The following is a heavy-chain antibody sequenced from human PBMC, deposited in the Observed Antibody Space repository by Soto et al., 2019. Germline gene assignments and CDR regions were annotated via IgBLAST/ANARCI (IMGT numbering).Heavy chain of an antibody. CDR1: GGTFSSYS. CDR2: IIPIFGTA. Sequence: QVQLVQSGAELKKPGSSVKVSCTASGGTFSSYSINWVRQAPGKGLEWMGEIIPIFGTAHYAHTFQGRVTITADESTRTAYMELSSLRSEDTAGYYCARDGGSHSGGIDYWGQGPLVTVSS. V-gene: IGHV1-69*01. D-gene: IGHD1-26*01. J-gene: IGHJ4*02. CDR3: ARDGGSHSGGIDY.